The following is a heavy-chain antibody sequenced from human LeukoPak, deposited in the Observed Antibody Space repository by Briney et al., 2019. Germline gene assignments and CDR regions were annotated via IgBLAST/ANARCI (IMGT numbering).Heavy chain of an antibody. CDR3: AREEGGCSSTSCPFDY. Sequence: ASVKVSCKASGYTFTGYYMHWVRQAPGQGLEWMGWINPNSGGTNYAQKFQGRVTMTRDTSISTAYMELSSLRSEDTAVYYCAREEGGCSSTSCPFDYWGQGTLVTVSS. V-gene: IGHV1-2*02. CDR2: INPNSGGT. D-gene: IGHD2-2*01. J-gene: IGHJ4*02. CDR1: GYTFTGYY.